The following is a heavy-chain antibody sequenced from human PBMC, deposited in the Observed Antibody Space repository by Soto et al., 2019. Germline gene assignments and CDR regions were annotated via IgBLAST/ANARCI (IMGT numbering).Heavy chain of an antibody. CDR2: INPSGGST. D-gene: IGHD5-18*01. J-gene: IGHJ6*02. CDR3: ARGGMWKLQLWPSYYYYGMDV. CDR1: GYTFTSYY. V-gene: IGHV1-46*01. Sequence: ASVKVSCKASGYTFTSYYMHWVRQAPGQGLEWMGIINPSGGSTSYAQKFQGRVTMTRDTSTSTVYMELSSLRSEDTAVYYCARGGMWKLQLWPSYYYYGMDVWGQGTTVTVS.